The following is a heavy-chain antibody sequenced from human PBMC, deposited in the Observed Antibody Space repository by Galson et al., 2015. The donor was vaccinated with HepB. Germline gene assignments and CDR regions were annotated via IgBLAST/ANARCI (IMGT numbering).Heavy chain of an antibody. D-gene: IGHD2-21*02. Sequence: SLRLSCAVSGFTFSSVWMHWVRQVPGKGLVWVSRIDRDGTTTTYADSVKGRFTISRDNDRNTLYLQMDSLRAEDTAVYFCAKGPRSLGGDSGKVNWFDPWGQGTLVIVSS. CDR1: GFTFSSVW. V-gene: IGHV3-74*03. J-gene: IGHJ5*02. CDR2: IDRDGTTT. CDR3: AKGPRSLGGDSGKVNWFDP.